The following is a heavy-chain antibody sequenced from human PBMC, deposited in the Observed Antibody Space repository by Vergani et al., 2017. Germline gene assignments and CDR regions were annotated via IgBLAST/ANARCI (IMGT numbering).Heavy chain of an antibody. V-gene: IGHV3-30*03. J-gene: IGHJ6*03. CDR1: GFTSSYFG. Sequence: QVHLVESGGGVVQPGRSLRLSCVVSGFTSSYFGMHLVRQAPGKGLEWVAVISYDGTQKYYADSVKGRFTISRDNSKSNLYLQMNSLRTEDTAVYYCATKSCGTPGCQIGYVREWGKGTMVNVS. CDR2: ISYDGTQK. D-gene: IGHD1-1*01. CDR3: ATKSCGTPGCQIGYVRE.